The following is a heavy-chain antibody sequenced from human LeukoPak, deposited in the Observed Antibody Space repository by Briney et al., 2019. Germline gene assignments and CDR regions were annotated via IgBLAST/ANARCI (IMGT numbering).Heavy chain of an antibody. J-gene: IGHJ2*01. CDR1: GGSISSYY. D-gene: IGHD3-3*01. Sequence: NPSETLSLTCTVSGGSISSYYWSWIRQPPRKGLDRIGYIYYSGSTNYNPSLKSRVTISVDTSKNQFSLKLSSVTAADTAVYYCARDKGWSSYWYFDLWGRGTLVTVSS. CDR2: IYYSGST. CDR3: ARDKGWSSYWYFDL. V-gene: IGHV4-59*01.